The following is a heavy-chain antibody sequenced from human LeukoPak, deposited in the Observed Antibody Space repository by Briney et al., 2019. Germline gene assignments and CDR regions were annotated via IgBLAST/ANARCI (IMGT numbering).Heavy chain of an antibody. CDR2: INPNGGGT. J-gene: IGHJ5*02. Sequence: GASVKIFCKASGYRFTSYYVNWVRQAPGQGLEWMGIINPNGGGTTYTGKFQGRVTMTRDTSTSTVYMELSSLRPDDTAVYCCARDPISSNWPRGHFFDPWGQGTLVTVSS. D-gene: IGHD3-3*02. CDR3: ARDPISSNWPRGHFFDP. V-gene: IGHV1-46*01. CDR1: GYRFTSYY.